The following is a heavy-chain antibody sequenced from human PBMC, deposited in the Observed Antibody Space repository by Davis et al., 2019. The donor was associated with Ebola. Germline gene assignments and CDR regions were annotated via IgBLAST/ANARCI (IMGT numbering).Heavy chain of an antibody. CDR3: ARRVPVAGSVDY. Sequence: GGSLRLSCKGSGYSFTSYWISWVRQMPGKGLEWMGRIDPSDSYTNYSPSFQGQVTISADKSISTAYLQWSSLKASDTAMYYCARRVPVAGSVDYWGQGTLVTVSS. CDR2: IDPSDSYT. V-gene: IGHV5-10-1*04. D-gene: IGHD6-19*01. J-gene: IGHJ4*02. CDR1: GYSFTSYW.